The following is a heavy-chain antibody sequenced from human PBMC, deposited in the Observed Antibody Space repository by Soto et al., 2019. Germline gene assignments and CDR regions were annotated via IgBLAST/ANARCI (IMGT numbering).Heavy chain of an antibody. CDR3: ARVKSDFWSGYYGTLDAFDF. V-gene: IGHV1-18*01. Sequence: ASVKVSCKASGYTFTSYGISWVRQAPGQGLEWMGWISAYNGNTNYAQKLQGRVTMTTDTSTSTAYMELRSLRSDDTAVYYCARVKSDFWSGYYGTLDAFDFWGKGTMVTVSS. J-gene: IGHJ3*01. CDR1: GYTFTSYG. D-gene: IGHD3-3*01. CDR2: ISAYNGNT.